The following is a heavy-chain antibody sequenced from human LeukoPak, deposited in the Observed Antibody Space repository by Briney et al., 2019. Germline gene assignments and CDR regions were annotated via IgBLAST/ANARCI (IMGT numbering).Heavy chain of an antibody. CDR3: ARGELGVRTGDWLDP. CDR1: GGSISSSSYY. D-gene: IGHD7-27*01. V-gene: IGHV4-39*07. CDR2: IYYSGST. Sequence: SETLSLTCTVSGGSISSSSYYWGWIRQPPGKGLEWIGSIYYSGSTYYNPSLKSRVTISVDTSKNQFSLKLSSVTAADTAVYYCARGELGVRTGDWLDPWGQGTLVTVSS. J-gene: IGHJ5*02.